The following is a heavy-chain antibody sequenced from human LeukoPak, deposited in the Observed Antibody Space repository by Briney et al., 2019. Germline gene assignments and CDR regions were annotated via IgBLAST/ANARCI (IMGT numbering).Heavy chain of an antibody. D-gene: IGHD6-19*01. CDR3: AKNMGRWLVTQTAEYFQN. J-gene: IGHJ1*01. CDR2: ISYDGSNK. V-gene: IGHV3-30*18. CDR1: GFTFSSHA. Sequence: GGSLRLSCAAFGFTFSSHAMNWVRQAPGKGLEWVAVISYDGSNKYYVDSVKGRFTISRDNSKNTLFLQMNSLRAADTAVYYCAKNMGRWLVTQTAEYFQNWGQGSLVTVSS.